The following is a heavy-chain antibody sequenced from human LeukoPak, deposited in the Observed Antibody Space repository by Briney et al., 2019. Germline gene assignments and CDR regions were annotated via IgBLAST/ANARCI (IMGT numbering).Heavy chain of an antibody. J-gene: IGHJ3*02. Sequence: GGSLRLSCAASGFTFSSYSMNWVRQAPGKGLEWVSSISSSSSYIYYADSVKDRFTISRDNAKNSLYLQMNSLRAEDTAVYYCARAPGVYDAFDIWGQGTMVTVSS. CDR2: ISSSSSYI. V-gene: IGHV3-21*01. D-gene: IGHD6-13*01. CDR3: ARAPGVYDAFDI. CDR1: GFTFSSYS.